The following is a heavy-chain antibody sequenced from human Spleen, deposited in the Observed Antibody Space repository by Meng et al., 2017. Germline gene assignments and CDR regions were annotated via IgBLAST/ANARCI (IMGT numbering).Heavy chain of an antibody. CDR1: GFTFSSYA. Sequence: GESLKISCAASGFTFSSYAMHWVRQAPGKGLEWVAVISYDGSNKYYADSVKGRFTISRDNSKNTLYLQMNSPRAEDTAVDYCARPTGYSYGYAHYWGQGTLVTVSS. D-gene: IGHD5-18*01. V-gene: IGHV3-30*04. CDR3: ARPTGYSYGYAHY. CDR2: ISYDGSNK. J-gene: IGHJ4*02.